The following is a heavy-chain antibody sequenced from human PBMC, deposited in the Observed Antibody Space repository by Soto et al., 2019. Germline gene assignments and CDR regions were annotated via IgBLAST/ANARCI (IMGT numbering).Heavy chain of an antibody. V-gene: IGHV1-18*04. CDR3: GVDKPMVTDYYYGMDV. J-gene: IGHJ6*02. CDR2: ISAYTGNT. Sequence: ASVKVSCKASGYTFTIYGFTCVLQSPVHGLEWMGWISAYTGNTNYSQKLQGRVTMTTDTFTGTAYMELRSLTSDDTAVYYCGVDKPMVTDYYYGMDVWGQGTTVTVSS. D-gene: IGHD5-18*01. CDR1: GYTFTIYG.